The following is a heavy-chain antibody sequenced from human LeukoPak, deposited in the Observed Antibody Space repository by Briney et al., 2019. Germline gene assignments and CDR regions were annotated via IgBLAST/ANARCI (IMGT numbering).Heavy chain of an antibody. J-gene: IGHJ6*04. CDR2: IYCGGKT. D-gene: IGHD5/OR15-5a*01. CDR3: ARDVAPYSVSPWGLDV. V-gene: IGHV3-66*01. CDR1: GFTVSRSY. Sequence: GGSLRLSCAVSGFTVSRSYMSWVRQAPGKGLEWVSNIYCGGKTHYDVSVKGRFTISRDNSKNTVDLQMNSLRAEDSARYYCARDVAPYSVSPWGLDVWGEGTTVIVSS.